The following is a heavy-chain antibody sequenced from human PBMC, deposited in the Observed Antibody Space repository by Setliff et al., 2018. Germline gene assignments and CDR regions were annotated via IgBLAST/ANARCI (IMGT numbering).Heavy chain of an antibody. J-gene: IGHJ3*02. CDR1: GGSISDHY. D-gene: IGHD6-13*01. Sequence: SETLSLTCTVSGGSISDHYWSWIRQPPGKTLEWIGNMYYGGSTDHNPSLRSRITMSVDTSKNQFSLNLNAVTAADTAVYYCARDVRVASSSWFKSAFDIWGQGTMVTVSS. CDR3: ARDVRVASSSWFKSAFDI. CDR2: MYYGGST. V-gene: IGHV4-59*11.